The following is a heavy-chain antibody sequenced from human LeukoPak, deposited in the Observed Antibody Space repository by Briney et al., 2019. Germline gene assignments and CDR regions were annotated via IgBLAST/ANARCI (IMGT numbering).Heavy chain of an antibody. CDR3: ARAPRVFWSGYSYYFDY. Sequence: ASVKVSCKASGYTFTGYYMHWVRQAPGQGLEWMGWINPNSGGTNYAQKLQGRVTMTTDTSTSTAYMELRSLRSDDTAVYYCARAPRVFWSGYSYYFDYWGQGTLVTVSS. V-gene: IGHV1-2*02. CDR2: INPNSGGT. CDR1: GYTFTGYY. J-gene: IGHJ4*02. D-gene: IGHD3-3*01.